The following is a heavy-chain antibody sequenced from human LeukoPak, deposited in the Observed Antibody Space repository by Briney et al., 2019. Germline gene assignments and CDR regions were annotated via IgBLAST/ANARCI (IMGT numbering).Heavy chain of an antibody. D-gene: IGHD5-18*01. CDR2: FGISGTI. J-gene: IGHJ4*02. CDR1: GFTVGTYD. V-gene: IGHV3-69-1*01. Sequence: TTGGSLRLSCAASGFTVGTYDMHWVRQAPGEGPEWIAYFGISGTIYYADSVRGRFTISRDSAKNSLHLEMNSLRVDDTAIYYCAGYGFYPYWGQGTPVTVSS. CDR3: AGYGFYPY.